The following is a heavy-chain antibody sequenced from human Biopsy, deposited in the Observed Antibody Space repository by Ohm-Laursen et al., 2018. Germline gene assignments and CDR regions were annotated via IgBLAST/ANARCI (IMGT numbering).Heavy chain of an antibody. J-gene: IGHJ6*02. D-gene: IGHD5-24*01. Sequence: SDTLSLTCTVSGGSISTYYWTWIRQPPGKGLEWLGYIYSSGSTNYNPSLQPRVTISVGTAKSQFSLKLTSVNAADTAVYYCARVMTTIGYYYAMDVWGQGTTVTVSS. CDR2: IYSSGST. CDR1: GGSISTYY. CDR3: ARVMTTIGYYYAMDV. V-gene: IGHV4-59*07.